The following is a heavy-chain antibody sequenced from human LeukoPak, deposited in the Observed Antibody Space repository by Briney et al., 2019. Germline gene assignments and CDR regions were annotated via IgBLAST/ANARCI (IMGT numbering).Heavy chain of an antibody. Sequence: ASVKVSCKTSGYNFFKYAIHWVRQAPGQRFEWMGWIDGGNGDTRFSQKFQDRASFTRDTFATTVYMELTSLRSEDTAVYYCARDQSRDIRVDFDYWGQGTLVIDSS. V-gene: IGHV1-3*01. CDR3: ARDQSRDIRVDFDY. J-gene: IGHJ4*02. CDR2: IDGGNGDT. CDR1: GYNFFKYA. D-gene: IGHD5-24*01.